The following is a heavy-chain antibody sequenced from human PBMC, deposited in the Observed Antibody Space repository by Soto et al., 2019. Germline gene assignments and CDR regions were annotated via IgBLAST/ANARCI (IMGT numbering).Heavy chain of an antibody. D-gene: IGHD3-10*01. CDR3: AMEVQVHTPAFVY. CDR2: ISPMFGAA. CDR1: GGTFNTYA. J-gene: IGHJ4*02. V-gene: IGHV1-69*19. Sequence: QVQLVQSGAEMKKPGSSVKVSCQSSGGTFNTYAMNWVRQAPGQGTEWMGDISPMFGAANYAPKFQCRVTITADEATGTSYMQSSSLTSEDTALYFCAMEVQVHTPAFVYWGQGTLVTVSS.